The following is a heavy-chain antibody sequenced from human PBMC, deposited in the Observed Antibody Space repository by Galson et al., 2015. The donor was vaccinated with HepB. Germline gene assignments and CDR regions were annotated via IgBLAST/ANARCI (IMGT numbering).Heavy chain of an antibody. Sequence: SVKVSCKASGYTFTNYDISWVRQAPGQGLEWMGWISVYKGNTNYAQKLRGRVTMTTDTSTSTAYMELRSLRSDDTAVYYCTRVGSIFGVVKFDPWGQGTLVIVSS. V-gene: IGHV1-18*04. J-gene: IGHJ5*02. D-gene: IGHD3-3*01. CDR2: ISVYKGNT. CDR1: GYTFTNYD. CDR3: TRVGSIFGVVKFDP.